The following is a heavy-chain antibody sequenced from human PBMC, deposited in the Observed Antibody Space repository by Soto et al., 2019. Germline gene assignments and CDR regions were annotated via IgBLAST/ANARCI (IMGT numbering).Heavy chain of an antibody. D-gene: IGHD6-25*01. CDR3: ARDRLDTDHVFDI. CDR1: GFTFSSYS. V-gene: IGHV3-21*01. CDR2: ISSSSSYI. Sequence: GGSLRLSCAASGFTFSSYSMNWVRQAPGKGLEWVSSISSSSSYIYYADSVKGRFTISRDNAKNSLYLQMNSLRAEDTAVYYCARDRLDTDHVFDIWGQGTMVPVS. J-gene: IGHJ3*02.